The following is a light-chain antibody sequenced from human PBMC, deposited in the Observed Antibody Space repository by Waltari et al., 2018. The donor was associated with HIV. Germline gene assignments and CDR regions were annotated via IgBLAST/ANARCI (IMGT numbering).Light chain of an antibody. Sequence: QSSLTQPRPVSGSPGQSVTISCSGTSSDVGSYNYVSWYQQHPGKAPKGMIYDVSKRPSGVPDRFSGSKSGKTASLTISGLQAEDEADYYCCSYAGMYTWVFGGGTKLTVL. V-gene: IGLV2-11*01. CDR2: DVS. CDR3: CSYAGMYTWV. CDR1: SSDVGSYNY. J-gene: IGLJ3*02.